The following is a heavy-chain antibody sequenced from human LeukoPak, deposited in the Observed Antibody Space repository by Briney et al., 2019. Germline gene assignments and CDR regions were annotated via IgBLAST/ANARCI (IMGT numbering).Heavy chain of an antibody. Sequence: GESLKISCKGAGYSFTTYWIAWVRQMPGKGLEWMGIIFPGDSETIYSPSFQGLVTISADNSITTAYLQWSSLKASDTAMYYCARKAVYYYGMDVWGQGTTVTVSS. CDR1: GYSFTTYW. J-gene: IGHJ6*02. CDR3: ARKAVYYYGMDV. V-gene: IGHV5-51*01. D-gene: IGHD1-14*01. CDR2: IFPGDSET.